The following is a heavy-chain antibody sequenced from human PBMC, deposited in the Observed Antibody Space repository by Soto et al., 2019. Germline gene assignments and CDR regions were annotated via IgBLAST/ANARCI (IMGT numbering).Heavy chain of an antibody. Sequence: SETLSLTCTVSGGSMRNYFWTWIRQPPRKGLEWIGYIHYSGTTSFFPSYNPSLRSRVTISEDTSKNQFSLKLLSVTTADTAVYFCAAGEASSRNLAPYYLDFWGQGTLVTVSS. D-gene: IGHD6-13*01. CDR2: IHYSGTT. J-gene: IGHJ4*02. CDR3: AAGEASSRNLAPYYLDF. CDR1: GGSMRNYF. V-gene: IGHV4-59*01.